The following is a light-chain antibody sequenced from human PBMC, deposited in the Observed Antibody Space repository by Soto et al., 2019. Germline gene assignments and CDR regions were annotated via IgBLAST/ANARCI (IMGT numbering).Light chain of an antibody. CDR1: QSVLYSSNNKNY. CDR3: RQYYTTPWT. J-gene: IGKJ1*01. V-gene: IGKV4-1*01. Sequence: DIVMTQSPDSLAVSLGERATINCKSSQSVLYSSNNKNYLAWYQQKPGQPPNLLIYWASTRESGVPDRFSGSGSGTAFTLTISSLQAEDVAVYYCRQYYTTPWTFGQGTKVEIK. CDR2: WAS.